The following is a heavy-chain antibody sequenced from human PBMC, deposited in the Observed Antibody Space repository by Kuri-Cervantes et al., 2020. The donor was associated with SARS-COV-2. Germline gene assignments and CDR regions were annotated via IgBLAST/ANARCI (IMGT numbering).Heavy chain of an antibody. CDR1: GFTFSSYS. Sequence: GESLKISCAASGFTFSSYSMNWVRQAPGKGLEWVSSISSSSSYIYYADSVKGRFTISRDNSKNTVYLQLNSLRVEDTAVYYCGKMYNLQVDYWGQGTRVTVSS. CDR2: ISSSSSYI. D-gene: IGHD1-1*01. J-gene: IGHJ4*02. CDR3: GKMYNLQVDY. V-gene: IGHV3-21*04.